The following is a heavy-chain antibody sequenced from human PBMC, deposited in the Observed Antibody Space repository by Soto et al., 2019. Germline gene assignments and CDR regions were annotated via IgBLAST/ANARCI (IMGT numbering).Heavy chain of an antibody. CDR3: AKGRFLEWPMAD. CDR1: GFTFDDYA. Sequence: EVQLVESGGGLVQPGRSLRLACAASGFTFDDYAMHWVRQAPGKGLEWVSGISWNRDTIGYSESVKGRFTISRDNAKNSLYLQMNSLRPEDTALYYCAKGRFLEWPMADWGQGTLVTVSS. J-gene: IGHJ4*02. CDR2: ISWNRDTI. V-gene: IGHV3-9*01. D-gene: IGHD3-3*01.